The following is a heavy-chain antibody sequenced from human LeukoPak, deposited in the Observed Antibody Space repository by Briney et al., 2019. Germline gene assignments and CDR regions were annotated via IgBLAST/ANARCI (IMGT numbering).Heavy chain of an antibody. CDR3: ARHYDSPDI. V-gene: IGHV5-51*01. D-gene: IGHD3-22*01. CDR2: SYPGDSDT. J-gene: IGHJ3*02. CDR1: GYSFTSYC. Sequence: GESLKISCKASGYSFTSYCIGWVRQPPGKGLEWMGISYPGDSDTRYSPSLQDQVTISADKSINTAYLQWSSLKASDTAMYYCARHYDSPDIWGQGTMVTVSS.